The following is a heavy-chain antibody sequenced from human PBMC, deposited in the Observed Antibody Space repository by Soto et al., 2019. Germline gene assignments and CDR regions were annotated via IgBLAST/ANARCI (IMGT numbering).Heavy chain of an antibody. J-gene: IGHJ6*02. CDR3: AKGRSYYYYYGVDV. Sequence: GGSLRLSCAASGFTFSSNAMSWVRQAPGKGLEWVSDIIDSGGSTYYADSVKGRFTISRDNSKSTLYLQMNSLRAEDTALYYCAKGRSYYYYYGVDVWGQGTTVTAP. CDR2: IIDSGGST. CDR1: GFTFSSNA. V-gene: IGHV3-23*01.